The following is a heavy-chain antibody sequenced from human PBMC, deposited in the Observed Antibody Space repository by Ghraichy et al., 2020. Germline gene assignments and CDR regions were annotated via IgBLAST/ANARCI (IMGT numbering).Heavy chain of an antibody. CDR3: ARLDQDNWFDP. CDR2: IYTGDSFT. Sequence: GGSLRLSCKGSGYSFTTYWIGWVRQMPGKGLEWMGIIYTGDSFTRYRPSFQGQVTMSADKSISTAYLQWSSLKASDTAMYYCARLDQDNWFDPWGQGTLVTVSS. D-gene: IGHD2-2*03. J-gene: IGHJ5*02. V-gene: IGHV5-51*01. CDR1: GYSFTTYW.